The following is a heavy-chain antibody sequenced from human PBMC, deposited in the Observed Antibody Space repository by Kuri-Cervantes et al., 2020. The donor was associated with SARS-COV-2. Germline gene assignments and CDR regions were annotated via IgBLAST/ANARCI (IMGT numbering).Heavy chain of an antibody. CDR2: IKSKTDGGTT. CDR3: TTYEYNWNDGNDAFDI. V-gene: IGHV3-15*01. J-gene: IGHJ3*02. D-gene: IGHD1-1*01. Sequence: GGSLRLSCAASGFTFSNAWMSWVRQAPGKGLEWVGRIKSKTDGGTTDYAAPVKGRFTISRDDSKNMLYLQMNSLKTEDTAVYYCTTYEYNWNDGNDAFDIWGQGTMVTVSS. CDR1: GFTFSNAW.